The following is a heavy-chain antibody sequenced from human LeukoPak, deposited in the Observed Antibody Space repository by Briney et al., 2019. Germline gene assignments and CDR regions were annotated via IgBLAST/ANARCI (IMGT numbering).Heavy chain of an antibody. Sequence: GGSLRLSCAASGFTFSSYWMHWVRQAPGKGLVWVSRINSDRSSTSYADSVKGRFTISRDNAKNTLYLQMNSLRAEDTAVYYCARRSAAKDAFDIWGQGTMVTVSS. J-gene: IGHJ3*02. CDR1: GFTFSSYW. CDR3: ARRSAAKDAFDI. V-gene: IGHV3-74*01. D-gene: IGHD6-25*01. CDR2: INSDRSST.